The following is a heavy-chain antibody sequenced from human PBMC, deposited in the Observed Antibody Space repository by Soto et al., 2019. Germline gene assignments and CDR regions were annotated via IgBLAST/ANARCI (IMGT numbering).Heavy chain of an antibody. CDR3: ARGCSSASCYTGFDP. CDR2: IYYSGKT. V-gene: IGHV4-30-2*01. J-gene: IGHJ5*02. CDR1: GGSICSGPDS. Sequence: PSDSLALTCTVCGGSICSGPDSWTWIRQPPGKGLEWLGYIYYSGKTDYNPSLRSRVSISVDRSNNQFSLILTSVTAADSAVYFCARGCSSASCYTGFDPWGQGTLVTVSS. D-gene: IGHD2-2*02.